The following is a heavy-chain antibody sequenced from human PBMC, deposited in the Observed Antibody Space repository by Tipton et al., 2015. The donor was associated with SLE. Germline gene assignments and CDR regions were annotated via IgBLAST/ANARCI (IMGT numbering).Heavy chain of an antibody. CDR1: GFTVSSNY. Sequence: LRLSCAASGFTVSSNYMSWVRQAPGKGLEWVGSIYYSGSTYYNPSLKSRVTISVDTSKNQFSLKLSSVTAADTAVYFCARGITGSDYWGQGTLVTVSS. CDR3: ARGITGSDY. D-gene: IGHD1-20*01. J-gene: IGHJ4*02. V-gene: IGHV4-59*05. CDR2: IYYSGST.